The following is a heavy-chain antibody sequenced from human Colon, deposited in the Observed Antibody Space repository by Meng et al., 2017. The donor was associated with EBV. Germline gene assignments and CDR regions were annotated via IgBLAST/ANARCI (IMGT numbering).Heavy chain of an antibody. CDR1: GGSISSGGYY. V-gene: IGHV4-31*03. D-gene: IGHD5-24*01. Sequence: QESGPGLVKPSQTLSLTCTVSGGSISSGGYYWSWIRQHPGKGLEWIGYIYYSGSTYYNPSLKSRVTISIDTSKNQFSLKLSSVTAADTAVYYCARGPSRWLQFSFDYWGQGTLVTVSS. J-gene: IGHJ4*02. CDR3: ARGPSRWLQFSFDY. CDR2: IYYSGST.